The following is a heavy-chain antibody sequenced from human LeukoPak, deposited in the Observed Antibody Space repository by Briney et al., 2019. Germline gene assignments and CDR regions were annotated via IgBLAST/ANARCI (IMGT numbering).Heavy chain of an antibody. J-gene: IGHJ4*02. Sequence: GGTLRLYCAASGFTFSSNGMHWDRQAPGQGLEWMTVISYGGSSKYYEDSVRGRITISTDNSTNTLYLQMNSLRAEDTAVYYCAKDFMKGSSWYYFDYWSQGTLVTVSS. V-gene: IGHV3-30*18. CDR3: AKDFMKGSSWYYFDY. D-gene: IGHD6-13*01. CDR2: ISYGGSSK. CDR1: GFTFSSNG.